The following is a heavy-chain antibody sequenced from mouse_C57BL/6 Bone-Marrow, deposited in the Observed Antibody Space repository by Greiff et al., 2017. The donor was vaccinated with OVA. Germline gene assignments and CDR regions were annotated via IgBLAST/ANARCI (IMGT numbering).Heavy chain of an antibody. V-gene: IGHV3-6*01. CDR2: ISYDGSN. CDR1: GYSITSGYY. CDR3: ARDQEGFRYGNFFDY. J-gene: IGHJ2*01. Sequence: EVQLVESGPGLVKPSQSLSLTCSVTGYSITSGYYWNWIRQFPGNKLEWMGYISYDGSNNYNPSLKNRISITRDTSKNQFFLKLNSVTTEDTATYYCARDQEGFRYGNFFDYWGQGTTLTVSS. D-gene: IGHD2-1*01.